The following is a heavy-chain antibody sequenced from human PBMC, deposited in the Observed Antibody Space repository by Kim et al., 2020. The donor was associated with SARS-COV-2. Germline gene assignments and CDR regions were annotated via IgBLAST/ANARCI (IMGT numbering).Heavy chain of an antibody. Sequence: GGSLRLSCAASGFIFSDYGMHWVRQAPGKGLEWVALIWYDGSNEFYADSVKGRFTISRDNSKNTLYLQMNSLRAEDTALYFCAKGIRDGMDVWGQGTTVTVSS. CDR2: IWYDGSNE. V-gene: IGHV3-33*06. CDR3: AKGIRDGMDV. D-gene: IGHD3-10*01. CDR1: GFIFSDYG. J-gene: IGHJ6*02.